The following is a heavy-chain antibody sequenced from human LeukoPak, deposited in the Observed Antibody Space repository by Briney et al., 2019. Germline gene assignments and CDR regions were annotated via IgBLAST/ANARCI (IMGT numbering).Heavy chain of an antibody. CDR1: ASTFSNYW. D-gene: IGHD3-16*02. V-gene: IGHV3-7*01. CDR2: IVQDGRET. CDR3: ATRGDLSWFGALRH. Sequence: GGSQSLSCVVSASTFSNYWMDWVRQAPGKWMEWVAFIVQDGRETNYAGSVKGRFSIDRDNTKNSLHLQMNNLGVEDTAVYYCATRGDLSWFGALRHWSQGTVVTVSS. J-gene: IGHJ4*02.